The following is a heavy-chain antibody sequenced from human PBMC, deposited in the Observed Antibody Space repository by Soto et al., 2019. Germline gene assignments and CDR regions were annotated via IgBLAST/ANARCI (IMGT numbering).Heavy chain of an antibody. V-gene: IGHV4-31*03. CDR3: AREGNYSIERFYYYYYGMDV. CDR1: GGSISSGGYY. J-gene: IGHJ6*02. CDR2: IYYSGST. Sequence: SETLSLTCTVSGGSISSGGYYWSWIRQHPGKGLEWIGYIYYSGSTYYNPSLKSRVTISVDTSKNQFSLKLSSVTAADTAVYYCAREGNYSIERFYYYYYGMDVWGQGTTVTVSS. D-gene: IGHD4-4*01.